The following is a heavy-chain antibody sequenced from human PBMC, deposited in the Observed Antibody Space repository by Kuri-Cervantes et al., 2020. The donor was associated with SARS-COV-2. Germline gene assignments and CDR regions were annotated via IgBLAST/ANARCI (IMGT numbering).Heavy chain of an antibody. J-gene: IGHJ6*02. D-gene: IGHD3-22*01. Sequence: GESLKISCAASGFTVSSNYMSWVRQAPGKGLEWVSVIYSGGSTYYADSVKGRFTISRDNSKNTLYLQMNSLRAEDTAVYYCAKYLGYYYDSSGYYYELYYYYGMDVWGQGTTVTVSS. CDR1: GFTVSSNY. CDR2: IYSGGST. V-gene: IGHV3-53*01. CDR3: AKYLGYYYDSSGYYYELYYYYGMDV.